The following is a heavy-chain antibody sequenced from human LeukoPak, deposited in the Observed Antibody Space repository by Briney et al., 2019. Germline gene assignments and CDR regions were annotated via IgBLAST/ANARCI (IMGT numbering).Heavy chain of an antibody. D-gene: IGHD4-17*01. Sequence: GGSLRLSCAASGFSVNSNYMSWVRQAPGKGLEWVLVIYSGGSTYYADSVKGRFTISRDNSKNTLYLQMNSLRAEDTAVYYCANGYGPRFDYWGQGTLVTVSS. CDR2: IYSGGST. CDR1: GFSVNSNY. J-gene: IGHJ4*02. CDR3: ANGYGPRFDY. V-gene: IGHV3-53*01.